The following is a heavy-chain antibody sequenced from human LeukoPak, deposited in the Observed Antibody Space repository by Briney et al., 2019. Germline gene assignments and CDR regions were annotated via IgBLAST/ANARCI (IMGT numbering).Heavy chain of an antibody. V-gene: IGHV1-18*01. J-gene: IGHJ4*02. Sequence: ASVKVTCKASGYTFTNYGISWVRQAPGQGLEWMGWISVYTGKTYHAQKFQARVTMTTDTSTTTAYMELRSLRSDDTAVYYCAKDRGWQYADYETVAVEHWGQGTLVTVSS. D-gene: IGHD4-17*01. CDR3: AKDRGWQYADYETVAVEH. CDR1: GYTFTNYG. CDR2: ISVYTGKT.